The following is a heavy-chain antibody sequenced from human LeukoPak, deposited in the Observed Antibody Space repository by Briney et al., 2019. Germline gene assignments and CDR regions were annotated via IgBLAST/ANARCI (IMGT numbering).Heavy chain of an antibody. J-gene: IGHJ4*02. V-gene: IGHV4-59*01. CDR2: IYHSGST. CDR1: GGSISSYY. Sequence: PSETLSLTCTVSGGSISSYYWSWIRQPAGKGLEWIGYIYHSGSTNYNPSLKSRVTISLDTSKNQFSLKLSSVTAADAAVYYCARHTSGWYPFDYWGQGTLVTVSS. D-gene: IGHD6-19*01. CDR3: ARHTSGWYPFDY.